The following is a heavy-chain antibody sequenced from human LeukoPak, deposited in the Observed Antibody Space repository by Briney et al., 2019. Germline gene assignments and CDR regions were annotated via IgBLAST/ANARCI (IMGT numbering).Heavy chain of an antibody. V-gene: IGHV1-69*13. CDR2: IIPIFGTA. Sequence: ASVKVSCKASGGTFSSYAISCVRQAPGQGLEWMGGIIPIFGTANYAQKFQGRVTITADESTSTAYMELSSLRSEDTAVYYCARAGSRWGYSSNWFDPWGQGTLVTVSS. J-gene: IGHJ5*02. CDR3: ARAGSRWGYSSNWFDP. D-gene: IGHD6-13*01. CDR1: GGTFSSYA.